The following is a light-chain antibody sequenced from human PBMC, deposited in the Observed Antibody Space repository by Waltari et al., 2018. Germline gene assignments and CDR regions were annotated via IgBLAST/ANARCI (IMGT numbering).Light chain of an antibody. CDR3: QQGFT. CDR1: QSISSW. Sequence: DIQMTQSPSTLSASVGDRVTITCRASQSISSWLAWYQQKPGKAPKLLIYKASSLESGVQSRFSGSGSGTECTLTISSLQPDDFATYYCQQGFTFGGGTKVEIK. J-gene: IGKJ4*01. V-gene: IGKV1-5*03. CDR2: KAS.